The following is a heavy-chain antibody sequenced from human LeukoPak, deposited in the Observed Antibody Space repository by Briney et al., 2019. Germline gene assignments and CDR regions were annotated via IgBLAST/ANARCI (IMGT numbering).Heavy chain of an antibody. J-gene: IGHJ6*03. Sequence: PGGSLRLSCAASGFTVNDNYMSLVRQAPGKGLEWISVIYRSGDTYYADSVKGRFTVSRDNDQNTLYLQLNSLRPEDTAVYYCARDRVKSDDILTGYPHYYYYFYMDVWGKGTVVTVSS. V-gene: IGHV3-66*03. CDR1: GFTVNDNY. CDR3: ARDRVKSDDILTGYPHYYYYFYMDV. CDR2: IYRSGDT. D-gene: IGHD3-9*01.